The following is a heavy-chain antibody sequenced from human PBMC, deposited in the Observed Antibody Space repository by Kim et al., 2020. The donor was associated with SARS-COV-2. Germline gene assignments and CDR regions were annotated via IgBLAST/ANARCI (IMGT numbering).Heavy chain of an antibody. CDR1: GFTFSSSW. D-gene: IGHD5-12*01. CDR3: ASPYGGYVKY. CDR2: INSDGSVT. Sequence: GGSLRLSCAASGFTFSSSWMHWVRQAPGKGLVWVSRINSDGSVTSYADSVKGRFTISRDNAKNTLYLQMNSLRADDTAVYYCASPYGGYVKYWGQGTLVTVSS. J-gene: IGHJ4*02. V-gene: IGHV3-74*01.